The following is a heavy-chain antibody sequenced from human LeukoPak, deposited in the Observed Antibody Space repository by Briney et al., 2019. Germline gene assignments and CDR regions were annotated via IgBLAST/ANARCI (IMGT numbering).Heavy chain of an antibody. V-gene: IGHV1-69*13. CDR3: ARVHRGYCSSTSCYGDDY. D-gene: IGHD2-2*01. CDR2: IIPIFGTA. J-gene: IGHJ4*02. CDR1: GGTFSSYA. Sequence: ASVKVSCKASGGTFSSYAISWVRQAPGQGLEWMGGIIPIFGTANYAQKFQGRVTITADESTSTAYMELSSLRSEDTAVYCCARVHRGYCSSTSCYGDDYWGQGTLVTVSS.